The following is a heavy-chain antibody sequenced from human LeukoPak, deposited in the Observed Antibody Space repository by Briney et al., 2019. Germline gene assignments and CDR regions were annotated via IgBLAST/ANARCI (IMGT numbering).Heavy chain of an antibody. CDR3: ARDRKGGYSYAYG. CDR2: ISSSSSYI. V-gene: IGHV3-21*01. J-gene: IGHJ4*02. Sequence: GGSLRLSCAASGFTFSSYSMNWVRQAPGKGLEWVSSISSSSSYIYYADSVKGRFTISRDNAKNSLYLQMNSLRAEDTAVYYCARDRKGGYSYAYGWGQGTLVTVSS. D-gene: IGHD5-18*01. CDR1: GFTFSSYS.